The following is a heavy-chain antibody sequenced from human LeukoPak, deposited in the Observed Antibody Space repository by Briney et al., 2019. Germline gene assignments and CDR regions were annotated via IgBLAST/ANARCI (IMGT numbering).Heavy chain of an antibody. CDR3: AEDPYKADRRVATRYFDY. D-gene: IGHD5-24*01. Sequence: QTGGSLRLSCAASGFTFSGSAMHWVRQAPGKGLEWVAVISYDGSNKYYADSVKGRFTISRDNSKNTLYLQMNSLRAEDTAVYYCAEDPYKADRRVATRYFDYWGQGTLVTVSS. CDR2: ISYDGSNK. V-gene: IGHV3-30*04. J-gene: IGHJ4*02. CDR1: GFTFSGSA.